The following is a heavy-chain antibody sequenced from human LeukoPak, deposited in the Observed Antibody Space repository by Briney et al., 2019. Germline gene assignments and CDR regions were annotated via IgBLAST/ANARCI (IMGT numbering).Heavy chain of an antibody. CDR3: ARVAAAGTTSWDYFDY. D-gene: IGHD6-13*01. V-gene: IGHV1-46*01. J-gene: IGHJ4*02. Sequence: ASVKVSCKASGYTFTSYYMHWVRQAPGQGLEWMGIINPSGGSTSYAQKFQGRVTMTRDMSTSTVYMELSSLRSDDTAVYYCARVAAAGTTSWDYFDYWGQGTLVTVSS. CDR1: GYTFTSYY. CDR2: INPSGGST.